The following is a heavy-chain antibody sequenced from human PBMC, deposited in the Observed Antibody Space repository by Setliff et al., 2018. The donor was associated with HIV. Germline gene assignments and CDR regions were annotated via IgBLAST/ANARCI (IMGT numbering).Heavy chain of an antibody. Sequence: SVKVSCKASRGTSTSYAFSWVRQAPGQGLEWMGGIIAILSIPSYAQKFQGRVTITADKSTGTAYMELKSLRSEDTAVYYCATGPPYCSGGSCYSALHHWGQGTLVTVSS. CDR1: RGTSTSYA. D-gene: IGHD2-15*01. CDR3: ATGPPYCSGGSCYSALHH. J-gene: IGHJ1*01. V-gene: IGHV1-69*10. CDR2: IIAILSIP.